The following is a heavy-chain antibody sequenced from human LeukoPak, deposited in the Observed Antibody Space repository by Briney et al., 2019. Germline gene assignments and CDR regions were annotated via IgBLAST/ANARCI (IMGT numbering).Heavy chain of an antibody. CDR2: ISYDGSNK. Sequence: PGRSLRLSCAASGFTFSSYAMHWVRQAPGEGLEWVAVISYDGSNKYYADSVKGRFTISRDNSKNTLYLQMNSLRAEDTAVYYCARVQGGGAFDIWGQGTMVTVSS. V-gene: IGHV3-30-3*01. D-gene: IGHD2-15*01. J-gene: IGHJ3*02. CDR1: GFTFSSYA. CDR3: ARVQGGGAFDI.